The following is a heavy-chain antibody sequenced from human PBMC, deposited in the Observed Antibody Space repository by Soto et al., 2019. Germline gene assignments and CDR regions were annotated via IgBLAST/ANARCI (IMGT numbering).Heavy chain of an antibody. V-gene: IGHV3-33*01. D-gene: IGHD3-3*01. CDR1: GFTFSSYG. CDR3: ARVYYDFSDYYGMDV. J-gene: IGHJ6*02. CDR2: IWYDGSNK. Sequence: HPGGSLRLSCAASGFTFSSYGMHWVRQAPGKGLEWVAVIWYDGSNKYYADSVKGRFTISRDNSKNTLYLQMNSLRAEDTAVYYCARVYYDFSDYYGMDVWGQGTTVTVSS.